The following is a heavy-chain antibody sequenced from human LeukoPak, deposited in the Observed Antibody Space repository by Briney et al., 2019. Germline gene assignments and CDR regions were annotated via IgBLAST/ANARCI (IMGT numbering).Heavy chain of an antibody. Sequence: SETLSLTCTVSGDSIISNIYWWDWVRLPPGKGLEWIGATFYTGRTFYSPSLKSRVTISVDTSKNQFSLDLSSATAADAAVYYCARRRHNFDFYDVWGQGTRVTVSS. J-gene: IGHJ3*01. CDR3: ARRRHNFDFYDV. D-gene: IGHD3/OR15-3a*01. CDR2: TFYTGRT. V-gene: IGHV4-39*01. CDR1: GDSIISNIYW.